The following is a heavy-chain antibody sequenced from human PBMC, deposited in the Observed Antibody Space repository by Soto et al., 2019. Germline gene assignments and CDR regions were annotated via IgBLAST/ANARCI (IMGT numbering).Heavy chain of an antibody. CDR2: ISDSGGT. CDR3: ARDKGSGSYSR. D-gene: IGHD1-26*01. Sequence: SETLSLTCTVSGGSISSSYWSWIRQPPGKRLEWIGYISDSGGTHYNPSLKSRVTISVDTSKNQFSLKLTSVTAADTAVYYCARDKGSGSYSRWGQGTLVTVSS. J-gene: IGHJ4*02. V-gene: IGHV4-59*01. CDR1: GGSISSSY.